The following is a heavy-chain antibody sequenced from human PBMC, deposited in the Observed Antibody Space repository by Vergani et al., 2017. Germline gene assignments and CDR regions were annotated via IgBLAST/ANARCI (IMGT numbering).Heavy chain of an antibody. Sequence: EVQLLESGGGLVQPGGSLRLSCAASGFTFSSYAMSWVRQAPGKGLEWVSAISGSGGSTYYADYVKGRFTISRDNSKNTLYLQMNSLRAEDTAVYYCARPAASGGGGKRADAFDIWGQGTMVTVSS. J-gene: IGHJ3*02. D-gene: IGHD2-21*01. CDR2: ISGSGGST. CDR1: GFTFSSYA. V-gene: IGHV3-23*01. CDR3: ARPAASGGGGKRADAFDI.